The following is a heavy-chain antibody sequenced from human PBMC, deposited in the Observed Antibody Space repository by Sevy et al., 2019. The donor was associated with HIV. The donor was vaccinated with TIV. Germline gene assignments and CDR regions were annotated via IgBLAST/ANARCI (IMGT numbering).Heavy chain of an antibody. J-gene: IGHJ4*02. CDR2: ISASGGST. V-gene: IGHV3-23*01. D-gene: IGHD3-9*01. Sequence: GGSLRLSCTASGFTFSSYVISWVRQAPGKGLEWVSTISASGGSTYYADSVKGRFTISRDNSKKNVYQDMNSLRAEDTAIFYCAKEETTGYIWGQGTLVTVSS. CDR3: AKEETTGYI. CDR1: GFTFSSYV.